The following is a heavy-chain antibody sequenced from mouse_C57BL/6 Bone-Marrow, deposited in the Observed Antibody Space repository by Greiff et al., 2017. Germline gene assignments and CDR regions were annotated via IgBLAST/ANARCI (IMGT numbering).Heavy chain of an antibody. CDR2: IYPGGGYT. CDR1: GYTFTNYW. CDR3: ARGGKGPYFDY. J-gene: IGHJ2*01. D-gene: IGHD1-3*01. V-gene: IGHV1-63*01. Sequence: QVQLKQSGAELVRPGTSVKMSCKASGYTFTNYWIGWAKQRPGHGLEWIGDIYPGGGYTNYNEKFKGKATLTADKSSSTAYMQFSSLTSEDSAIYYCARGGKGPYFDYWGQGTTLTVSS.